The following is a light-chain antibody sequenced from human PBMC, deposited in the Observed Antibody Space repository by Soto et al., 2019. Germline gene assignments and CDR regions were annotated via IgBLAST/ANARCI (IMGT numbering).Light chain of an antibody. J-gene: IGKJ3*01. Sequence: DIQMTQSPSPLSASVGDRVTITCRSSQSISSYVNWYQQKPGIAPRLLIFAASNLQTGVPSRFSGSGPGTDFTLTISSLQPEDFGTYFCQHTYSTPFTFGPGTKVDI. CDR3: QHTYSTPFT. V-gene: IGKV1-39*01. CDR2: AAS. CDR1: QSISSY.